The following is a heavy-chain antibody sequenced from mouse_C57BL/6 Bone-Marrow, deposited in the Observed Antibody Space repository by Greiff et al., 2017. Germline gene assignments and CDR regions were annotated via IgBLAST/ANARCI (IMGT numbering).Heavy chain of an antibody. J-gene: IGHJ2*01. CDR2: ISSGGSYT. V-gene: IGHV5-6*02. CDR3: ARLPYSTMAHFDY. Sequence: DVKLVESGGDLVKPGGSLKLSCAASGFTFSSYGMSWVRQTPDKRLEWVATISSGGSYTYYPDSVKGRFTISRDNAKNTLYLQMSSLKSEDTAMYYCARLPYSTMAHFDYWGQGTTLTVSS. CDR1: GFTFSSYG. D-gene: IGHD2-1*01.